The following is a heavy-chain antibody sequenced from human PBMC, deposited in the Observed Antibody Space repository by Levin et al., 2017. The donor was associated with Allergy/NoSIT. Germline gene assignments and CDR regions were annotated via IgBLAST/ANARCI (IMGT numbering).Heavy chain of an antibody. J-gene: IGHJ6*03. CDR2: IIIISSTI. CDR1: EFTFSTFT. Sequence: PGGSLRLSCAASEFTFSTFTMNWVRQAPGKGLGWVSNIIIISSTITYAASVKGRFTISRDNAKNSLYLQMTSLRDEDTAVYYCAGVFCYYYYMDVWGKGTTVTVSS. V-gene: IGHV3-48*02. CDR3: AGVFCYYYYMDV.